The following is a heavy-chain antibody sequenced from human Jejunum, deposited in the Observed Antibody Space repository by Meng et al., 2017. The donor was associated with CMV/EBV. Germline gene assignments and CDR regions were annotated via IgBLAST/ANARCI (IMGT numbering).Heavy chain of an antibody. D-gene: IGHD5-24*01. J-gene: IGHJ4*02. CDR3: ARDSPLDGYSLLDY. CDR1: GYTFTSYA. Sequence: QVELVQSGSELKQPGASVKVSCRPSGYTFTSYAINWVRQGHGQGPDWMGWIDPNTGNPTTDQGFTGRFVFSLDTSVSTAYLQINSLRADDTAVYYCARDSPLDGYSLLDYWGQGTLVTVSS. CDR2: IDPNTGNP. V-gene: IGHV7-4-1*02.